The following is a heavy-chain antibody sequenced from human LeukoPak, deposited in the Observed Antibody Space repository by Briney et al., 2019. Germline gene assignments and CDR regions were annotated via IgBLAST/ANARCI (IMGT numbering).Heavy chain of an antibody. CDR1: GFTFSSYA. Sequence: QTGGSLRLSCAASGFTFSSYAMSWVRQAPGKGLEWVSTISSSGGSTYYADSVKGRFTISRDNSKNTLYLQMNSLRAEDTALYYCASHRRGGYSSSWYYAFDIWGQGTMVTVSS. D-gene: IGHD6-13*01. J-gene: IGHJ3*02. CDR2: ISSSGGST. V-gene: IGHV3-23*01. CDR3: ASHRRGGYSSSWYYAFDI.